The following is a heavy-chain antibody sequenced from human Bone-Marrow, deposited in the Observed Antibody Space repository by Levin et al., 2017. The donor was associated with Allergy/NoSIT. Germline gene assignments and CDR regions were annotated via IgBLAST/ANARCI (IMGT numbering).Heavy chain of an antibody. J-gene: IGHJ4*02. Sequence: GGSLRLSCAASGFIFSNYVISWVRQAPGKGLEWVSSVSGSDDGTYYADSVKGRFTISRDSSKNTVHLQMNSLRGDDTAIYYYARDGWELTPHYFEYWGQGTLVTVSS. D-gene: IGHD3-10*01. CDR2: VSGSDDGT. V-gene: IGHV3-23*01. CDR1: GFIFSNYV. CDR3: ARDGWELTPHYFEY.